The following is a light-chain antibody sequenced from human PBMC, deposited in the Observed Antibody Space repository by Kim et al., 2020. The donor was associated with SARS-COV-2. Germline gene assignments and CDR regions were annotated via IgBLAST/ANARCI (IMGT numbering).Light chain of an antibody. CDR3: QQYNNWYS. V-gene: IGKV3-15*01. CDR2: GAS. Sequence: LSVSPGERATLFCRASQSVSINLAWYQQRPGQAPRLLIYGASTRATGIPARFSGSGSGTEFTLTISSLQSEDFAVYYCQQYNNWYSFGQGTKLEI. J-gene: IGKJ2*03. CDR1: QSVSIN.